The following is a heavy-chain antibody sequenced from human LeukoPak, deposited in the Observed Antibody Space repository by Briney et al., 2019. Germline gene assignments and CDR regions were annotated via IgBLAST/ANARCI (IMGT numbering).Heavy chain of an antibody. CDR3: ARVLSQPAYYFDY. V-gene: IGHV1-69*01. D-gene: IGHD2-2*01. CDR1: GGTFSSYA. J-gene: IGHJ4*02. CDR2: IITIFGTA. Sequence: SVNVSFNASGGTFSSYAISWVRQAPGQGLGWMGGIITIFGTANYAQKFQGRVTITADESTSTAYMELSSLRSEDTAVYYCARVLSQPAYYFDYWGQGTLVTVSS.